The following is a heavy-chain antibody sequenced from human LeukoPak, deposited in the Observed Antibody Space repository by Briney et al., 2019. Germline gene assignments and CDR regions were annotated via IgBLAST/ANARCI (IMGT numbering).Heavy chain of an antibody. CDR1: GGPFSGYY. J-gene: IGHJ4*01. V-gene: IGHV4-34*01. Sequence: SETLFLTCAVYGGPFSGYYWSWIRQPPGKGLEWIGEINHSGSTNYNPSLKSRVTISVDTSKNQFSLKLSSVTAADTAVYYCAKSDGYGLIDYWGQGTLVTVSS. CDR3: AKSDGYGLIDY. D-gene: IGHD2-21*02. CDR2: INHSGST.